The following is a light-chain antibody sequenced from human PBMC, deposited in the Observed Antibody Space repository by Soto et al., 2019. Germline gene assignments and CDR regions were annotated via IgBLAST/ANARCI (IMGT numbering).Light chain of an antibody. V-gene: IGKV1-5*01. J-gene: IGKJ5*01. Sequence: DIQMTQSPSTLPASAGDRVTITCRASQNISSWVAWYQQKPGKAPKLLIYDASSLESGVPSRFSGSGSGTEFTLTISSLQPDDFATYYCQQYNSRVTFGQGTQLEI. CDR1: QNISSW. CDR3: QQYNSRVT. CDR2: DAS.